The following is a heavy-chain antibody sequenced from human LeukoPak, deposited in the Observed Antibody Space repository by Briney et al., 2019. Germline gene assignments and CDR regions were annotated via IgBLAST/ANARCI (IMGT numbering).Heavy chain of an antibody. CDR1: GFTFYSYA. Sequence: QSGGSLRLSCAASGFTFYSYAMNWVRQAPGKGLEWVSTFSGSGGSTYYADSVKGRFTISRDNSKNTLYLQMNSLRAEDTAVYYCAKAGPGSYWYYYDSSGLPDDYWGQGTLVTVSS. V-gene: IGHV3-23*01. J-gene: IGHJ4*02. CDR3: AKAGPGSYWYYYDSSGLPDDY. D-gene: IGHD3-22*01. CDR2: FSGSGGST.